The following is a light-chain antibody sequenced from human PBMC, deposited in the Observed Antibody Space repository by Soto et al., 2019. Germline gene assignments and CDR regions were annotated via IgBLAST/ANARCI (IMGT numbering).Light chain of an antibody. V-gene: IGLV2-14*03. J-gene: IGLJ2*01. Sequence: QSALSQPASVSGSPGQPITISCTGTNSDVGAYPYVSWYQQHPGNAPKLLIYEVADRPSGVSDRFSGSKSGNTASLTISALQAEDEAVYYCSSYATSGTNVIFGGGTKLTVL. CDR3: SSYATSGTNVI. CDR1: NSDVGAYPY. CDR2: EVA.